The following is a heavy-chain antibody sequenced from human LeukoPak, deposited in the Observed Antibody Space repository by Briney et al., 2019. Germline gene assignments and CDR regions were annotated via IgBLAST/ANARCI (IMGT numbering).Heavy chain of an antibody. CDR2: INHSGST. CDR1: RGSFSGYY. Sequence: SETLSLTCAVYRGSFSGYYWSWIRQPPGKGLEWIGEINHSGSTNYNPSLKSRVTISVDTSKNQFSLKLSSVTAADTAVYYCARVKFPVDPWGQGTLVTVSS. CDR3: ARVKFPVDP. V-gene: IGHV4-34*01. J-gene: IGHJ5*02.